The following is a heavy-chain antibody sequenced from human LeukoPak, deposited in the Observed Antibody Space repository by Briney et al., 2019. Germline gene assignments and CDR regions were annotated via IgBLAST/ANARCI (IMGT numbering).Heavy chain of an antibody. CDR3: ASEYCGTTSCYFDY. V-gene: IGHV4-4*07. J-gene: IGHJ4*02. Sequence: SETLSLTCTVSGDSISSYYWSWIRQPAGKGLEWIGRIYTSGITNYNPSLKSRVTMSVDTSKNQFSLKLSAVTAADTAVYYCASEYCGTTSCYFDYWGQGTLVTVSS. CDR2: IYTSGIT. D-gene: IGHD2-2*01. CDR1: GDSISSYY.